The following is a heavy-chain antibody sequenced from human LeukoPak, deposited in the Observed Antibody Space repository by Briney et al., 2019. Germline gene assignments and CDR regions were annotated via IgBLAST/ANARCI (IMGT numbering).Heavy chain of an antibody. Sequence: SESLSLTRAVSGGSISSGDYYWGWIRQPPGKGLGWIGYIYYSGSTYYNASLKSRVTISVDTSKNQFSLKLSSVTAADTAVYYCARGPFYGDYYYYYGMDVWGKGTTVTVSS. CDR1: GGSISSGDYY. CDR3: ARGPFYGDYYYYYGMDV. D-gene: IGHD4-17*01. J-gene: IGHJ6*04. V-gene: IGHV4-30-4*01. CDR2: IYYSGST.